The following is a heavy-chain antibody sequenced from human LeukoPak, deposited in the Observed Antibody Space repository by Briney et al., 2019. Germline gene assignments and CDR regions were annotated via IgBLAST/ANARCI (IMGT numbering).Heavy chain of an antibody. CDR2: INPNSGGT. J-gene: IGHJ5*02. Sequence: ASVTVSCKASGYTFTGYYMHWVRQAAGQGLEWMGCINPNSGGTNYAQKFQGRVTMTRDTSISTAYMELSRLRSDDTAVYYCAGNYGDYGGWFDPWGQGTLVTVSS. V-gene: IGHV1-2*02. CDR3: AGNYGDYGGWFDP. CDR1: GYTFTGYY. D-gene: IGHD4-17*01.